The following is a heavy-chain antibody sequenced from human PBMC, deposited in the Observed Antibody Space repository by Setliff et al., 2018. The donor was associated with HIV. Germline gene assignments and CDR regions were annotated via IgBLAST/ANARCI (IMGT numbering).Heavy chain of an antibody. CDR3: ARRRGQKASGWYYFDF. Sequence: SETLSLTCSVSGGPITSNTYFWDWIRQAPGKGLEGIWIIYHSGNTYYNPSLKSRVSISVDTSKRQFSLKLSSVTAGDSALYYCARRRGQKASGWYYFDFWGQGALVTVSS. D-gene: IGHD6-19*01. CDR2: IYHSGNT. V-gene: IGHV4-39*01. J-gene: IGHJ4*02. CDR1: GGPITSNTYF.